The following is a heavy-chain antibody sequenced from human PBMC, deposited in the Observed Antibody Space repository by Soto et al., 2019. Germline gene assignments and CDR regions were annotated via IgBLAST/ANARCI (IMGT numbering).Heavy chain of an antibody. Sequence: QVQLQQWGAGLLKPSETLSLTCAVYGGFVSSGSYYWSWIRQPPGKGLEWIGEMSHSGGTHFNPLLRSRVTISVDTSKNQFPQKMSSVTAADAALYCCARVERGTATAGVDAFDIWGPGTMVTVSS. D-gene: IGHD2-21*02. J-gene: IGHJ3*02. CDR1: GGFVSSGSYY. V-gene: IGHV4-34*01. CDR3: ARVERGTATAGVDAFDI. CDR2: MSHSGGT.